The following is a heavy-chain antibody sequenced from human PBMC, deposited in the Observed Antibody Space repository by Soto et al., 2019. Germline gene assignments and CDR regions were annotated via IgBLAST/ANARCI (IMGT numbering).Heavy chain of an antibody. J-gene: IGHJ6*02. CDR3: ARGNMDV. D-gene: IGHD1-1*01. V-gene: IGHV3-30-3*01. Sequence: QVQLVESGGGVVQPGRSLRLSCAASAFTLSKFVMHWVRQAPGKGLDWLAVTSNDGINTYYAGSVKGRFTISRDNSKNMVYLQMNSLRDEDTAVYYCARGNMDVWGQGTTVIDSS. CDR1: AFTLSKFV. CDR2: TSNDGINT.